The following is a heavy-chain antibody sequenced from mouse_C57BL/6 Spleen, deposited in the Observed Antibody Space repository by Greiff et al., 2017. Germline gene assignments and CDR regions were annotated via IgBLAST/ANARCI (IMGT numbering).Heavy chain of an antibody. V-gene: IGHV1-85*01. CDR2: IYPRDGST. CDR3: ARSRLTGHFDY. Sequence: QVHVKQSGPELVKPGASVKLSCKASGYTFTSYDINWVKQRPGQGLEWIGWIYPRDGSTKYNEKFKGKATLTVDTSSSTAYMELHSLTSEDSAVYFCARSRLTGHFDYWGQGTTLTVSS. CDR1: GYTFTSYD. D-gene: IGHD4-1*01. J-gene: IGHJ2*01.